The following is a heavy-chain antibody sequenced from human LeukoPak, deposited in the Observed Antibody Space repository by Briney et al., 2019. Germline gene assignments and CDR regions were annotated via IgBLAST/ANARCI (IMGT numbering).Heavy chain of an antibody. J-gene: IGHJ4*02. CDR1: GFTFSDYS. Sequence: PGGSLRLSCAASGFTFSDYSMNWVRQAPGKGLEWVSSISSRSTYRYYADSVKGRFTISRDNAKNSLCLQMNSLRAEDTAVYYCAKDRSGSSRSTFDYWGQGTLVTVSS. D-gene: IGHD1-26*01. CDR3: AKDRSGSSRSTFDY. V-gene: IGHV3-21*06. CDR2: ISSRSTYR.